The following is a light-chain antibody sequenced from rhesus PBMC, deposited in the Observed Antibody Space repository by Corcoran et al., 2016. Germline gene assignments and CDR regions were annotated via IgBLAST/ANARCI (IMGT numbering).Light chain of an antibody. J-gene: IGLJ1*01. CDR1: SSDIGGYNY. CDR3: SSYAGTYTFI. V-gene: IGLV2-32*02. CDR2: EVS. Sequence: QAALTQPRSVSGSPGQSVTISCTGTSSDIGGYNYVSWYQQHPGTAPKLMIYEVSKRPSGVSDRFSGSKSGNMASLTISGLQADDEADYYCSSYAGTYTFIFGVGTRLTVL.